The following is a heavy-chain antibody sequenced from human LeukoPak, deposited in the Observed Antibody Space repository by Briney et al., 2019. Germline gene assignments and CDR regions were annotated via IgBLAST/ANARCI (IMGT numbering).Heavy chain of an antibody. J-gene: IGHJ4*02. V-gene: IGHV3-7*01. D-gene: IGHD3-10*01. CDR1: GFTFSNYW. CDR3: ARGFLWS. Sequence: GGSLRLSCAASGFTFSNYWMVWVRQAPGKGLEWVANIKQDGSEKYYMDSVKGRFSISRDNAKNSVYLQMNSLRVEDTAVYYSARGFLWSWGQGTLVTVSS. CDR2: IKQDGSEK.